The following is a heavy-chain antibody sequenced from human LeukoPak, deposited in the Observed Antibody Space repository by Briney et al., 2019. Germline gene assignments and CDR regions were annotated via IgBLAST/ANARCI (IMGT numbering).Heavy chain of an antibody. CDR1: GGSIGSYY. CDR2: IYYSGST. V-gene: IGHV4-59*01. Sequence: SETLSLTCTVSGGSIGSYYWSWIRQPPGKGLEWIGYIYYSGSTNYNPSLKSRVTISVDTSKIQFSLRLSSVTAADTAVYYCARVPYSGNYYAGYYFDYRGQGTLVTVSS. CDR3: ARVPYSGNYYAGYYFDY. D-gene: IGHD1-26*01. J-gene: IGHJ4*02.